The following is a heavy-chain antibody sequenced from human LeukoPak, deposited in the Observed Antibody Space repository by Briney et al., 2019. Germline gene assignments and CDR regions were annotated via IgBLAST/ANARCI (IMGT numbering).Heavy chain of an antibody. CDR2: ISYDESNK. J-gene: IGHJ4*02. CDR3: ARGSFDSSGFPYYFDY. Sequence: QPGGSLRLSCAASGFTFSSYAMHWVRQAPGKGLEWVAVISYDESNKHYADSVKGRFTISRDNSKNTLYLQMNSLRAEDTAVYYCARGSFDSSGFPYYFDYWGQGTLVIVSS. D-gene: IGHD3-22*01. V-gene: IGHV3-30*04. CDR1: GFTFSSYA.